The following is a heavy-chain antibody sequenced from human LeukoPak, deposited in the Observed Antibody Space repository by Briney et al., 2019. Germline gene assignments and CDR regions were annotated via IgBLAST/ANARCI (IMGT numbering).Heavy chain of an antibody. CDR1: GYTFTSFV. J-gene: IGHJ3*02. CDR3: ARVQGRVAGALYI. D-gene: IGHD1-14*01. V-gene: IGHV1-18*01. CDR2: ISAYNGNT. Sequence: ASVKASCKACGYTFTSFVTSWVRQAPGQGLEWMGWISAYNGNTNYAQKLQGRVTMTTDTSTSTAYMALRSLRSDDTAVYYYARVQGRVAGALYIWGQGTMVTVSS.